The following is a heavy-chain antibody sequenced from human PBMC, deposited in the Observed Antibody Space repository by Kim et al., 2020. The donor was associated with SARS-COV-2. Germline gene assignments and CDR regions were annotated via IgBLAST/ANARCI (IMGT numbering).Heavy chain of an antibody. V-gene: IGHV3-48*02. CDR1: GFTFSTYS. CDR3: ARDLMVRGVMGPSWASRESHYYYAMDV. CDR2: ITSTFNTI. D-gene: IGHD3-10*01. Sequence: GGSLRLSCVASGFTFSTYSMNWVRQAPGKGLEWVSSITSTFNTIHYAESVRGRFTISRDNANESVTLQMDSLRDEDTAIYYCARDLMVRGVMGPSWASRESHYYYAMDVWGQGTRVTVSS. J-gene: IGHJ6*02.